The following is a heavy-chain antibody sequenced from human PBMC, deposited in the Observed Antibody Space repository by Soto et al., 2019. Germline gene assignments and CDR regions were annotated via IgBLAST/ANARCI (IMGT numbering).Heavy chain of an antibody. V-gene: IGHV3-30-3*01. CDR2: ISYDGSNK. CDR3: ARAGNRDYYYYGMDV. CDR1: GFTFSSYA. J-gene: IGHJ6*02. Sequence: QTGGSLRLSCAASGFTFSSYAMHWVRQAPGKGLEWVAVISYDGSNKYYADSVKGRFTISRDNSKNTLYLQMNSLRAEDTAVYYCARAGNRDYYYYGMDVWGQGTTVTVSS.